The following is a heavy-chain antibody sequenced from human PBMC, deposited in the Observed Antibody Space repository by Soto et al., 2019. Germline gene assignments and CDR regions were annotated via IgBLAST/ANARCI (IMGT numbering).Heavy chain of an antibody. CDR1: GVTFSSFA. CDR2: ISGSGGST. V-gene: IGHV3-23*01. D-gene: IGHD3-3*01. CDR3: AKAETYDFWSGLHFDY. Sequence: GGSLRLSCVASGVTFSSFAMSWVRQAPGKGLEWVSTISGSGGSTYYADSVKGRLTISRDNSKNTLSLHINSLRAEDTAVYYCAKAETYDFWSGLHFDYWGQGTRVTVPQ. J-gene: IGHJ4*02.